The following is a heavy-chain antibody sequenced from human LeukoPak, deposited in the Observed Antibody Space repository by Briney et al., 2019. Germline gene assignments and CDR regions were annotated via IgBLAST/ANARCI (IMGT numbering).Heavy chain of an antibody. J-gene: IGHJ5*02. CDR2: IYYSGST. CDR1: SDSIRSYY. V-gene: IGHV4-59*08. CDR3: ARQGSGTYYTLNWFDP. Sequence: PSETLSLTCTVSSDSIRSYYWSWIRQPPGKGLEWIGYIYYSGSTNYNPSLKSRVTISVDTSKNQFSLRLSSVTAADTAVYYCARQGSGTYYTLNWFDPWGQGTLVTVSS. D-gene: IGHD3-10*01.